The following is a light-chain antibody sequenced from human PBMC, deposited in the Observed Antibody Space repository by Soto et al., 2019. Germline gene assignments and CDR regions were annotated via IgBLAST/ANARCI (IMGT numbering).Light chain of an antibody. CDR3: QQRIKWPIT. CDR1: QIVATY. V-gene: IGKV3-11*01. J-gene: IGKJ5*01. CDR2: DAS. Sequence: EIVLTQSPGTLCLSPGERATLPCRASQIVATYLAWYQHKPGQAPRLLIYDASNRATGIPARFSGSGSGTDFTLTISSLEPEDFAVYYCQQRIKWPITFGQGTRLEIK.